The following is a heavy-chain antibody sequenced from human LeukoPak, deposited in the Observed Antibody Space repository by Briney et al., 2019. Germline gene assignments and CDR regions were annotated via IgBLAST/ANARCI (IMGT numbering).Heavy chain of an antibody. J-gene: IGHJ3*02. D-gene: IGHD2-2*01. CDR2: IRYDGSNK. CDR3: ARSTRALVPTADDAFDI. CDR1: GFTFSSYG. V-gene: IGHV3-30*02. Sequence: GESLKISCAASGFTFSSYGMHWVRQAPGKGLEWVAFIRYDGSNKYYADSVKGRFTISRDNSKNTLYLQMNSLRAEDTAVYYCARSTRALVPTADDAFDIWGQGTMVTVSS.